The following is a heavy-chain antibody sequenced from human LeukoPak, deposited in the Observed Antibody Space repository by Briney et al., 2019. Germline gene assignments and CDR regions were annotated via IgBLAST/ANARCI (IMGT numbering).Heavy chain of an antibody. D-gene: IGHD2-2*01. CDR1: GFTFSSYA. Sequence: GRSLRLSCAASGFTFSSYAMHWVRQAPGKGLEWVAVISYDGSNKYYADSVKGRFTISRDNSKNTLYLQMNSLRAEDTAVYYCARAYCSSTSCYHPPYYYGMDVWGQGTTATVSS. CDR2: ISYDGSNK. CDR3: ARAYCSSTSCYHPPYYYGMDV. J-gene: IGHJ6*02. V-gene: IGHV3-30-3*01.